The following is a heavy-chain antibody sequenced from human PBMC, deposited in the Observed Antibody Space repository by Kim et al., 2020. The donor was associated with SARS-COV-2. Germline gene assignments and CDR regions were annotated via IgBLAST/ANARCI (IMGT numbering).Heavy chain of an antibody. D-gene: IGHD2-15*01. Sequence: GGSLRLSCAASGFTFSSYAMSWVRQAPGKGLEWVSAISGSGGSTYYADSVKGRFTISRDNSKNTLYLQMNSLRAEDTAVYYCAKDRGVVVAATSVDYWGQGTLVTVSS. CDR1: GFTFSSYA. CDR3: AKDRGVVVAATSVDY. CDR2: ISGSGGST. V-gene: IGHV3-23*01. J-gene: IGHJ4*02.